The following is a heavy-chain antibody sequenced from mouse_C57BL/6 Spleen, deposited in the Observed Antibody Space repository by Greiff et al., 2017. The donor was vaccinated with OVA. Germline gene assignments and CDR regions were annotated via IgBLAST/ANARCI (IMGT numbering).Heavy chain of an antibody. CDR1: GYTFTSYG. V-gene: IGHV1-81*01. D-gene: IGHD6-2*01. Sequence: VQLQQSGAELARPGASVKLSCKASGYTFTSYGISWVKQRTGQGLEWIGEIYPRSGNTYYNEKFKGKATLTADKSSSTAYMELRSLTSEDSAVYFCARSRRESPWFAYWGQGTLVTVSA. CDR3: ARSRRESPWFAY. CDR2: IYPRSGNT. J-gene: IGHJ3*01.